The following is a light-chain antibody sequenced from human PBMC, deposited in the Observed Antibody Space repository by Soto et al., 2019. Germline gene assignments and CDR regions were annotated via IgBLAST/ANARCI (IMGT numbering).Light chain of an antibody. CDR1: RDIGTS. V-gene: IGKV1-33*01. CDR2: DAS. J-gene: IGKJ2*01. CDR3: QQHIDLPV. Sequence: DIQMTQSPSSLSASVGDRVTITCQASRDIGTSLNWYQHKPGQAPKLLLFDASNLEMGAPSRFSGGGSGTHFTFAISSLQSEDIATYYCQQHIDLPVFGQGTKLEI.